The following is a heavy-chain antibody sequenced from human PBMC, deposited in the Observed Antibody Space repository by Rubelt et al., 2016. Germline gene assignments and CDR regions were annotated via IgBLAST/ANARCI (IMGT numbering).Heavy chain of an antibody. V-gene: IGHV3-7*03. CDR3: AQASQLWFSCSPN. J-gene: IGHJ4*01. Sequence: VRQAPGKGLEWVANIKQDGSEKYYVDSVKGRFTISRDNAKNSLYLQMNSLRADDTAVYYCAQASQLWFSCSPNWGQEPWSPSPQ. D-gene: IGHD3-10*01. CDR2: IKQDGSEK.